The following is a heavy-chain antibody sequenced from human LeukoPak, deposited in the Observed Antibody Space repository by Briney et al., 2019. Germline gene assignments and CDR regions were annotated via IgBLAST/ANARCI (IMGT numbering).Heavy chain of an antibody. CDR2: INPSGGST. J-gene: IGHJ4*02. Sequence: ASVKVSCKTSGYTFTSYYIHWVRQAPGQGLEWMGIINPSGGSTSYAQKFQSRVTMTRDTSTSTVYMYLSSLRSEDTAVYYCARDSLYGVVDYWGQGTLVTVSP. D-gene: IGHD4-17*01. V-gene: IGHV1-46*01. CDR1: GYTFTSYY. CDR3: ARDSLYGVVDY.